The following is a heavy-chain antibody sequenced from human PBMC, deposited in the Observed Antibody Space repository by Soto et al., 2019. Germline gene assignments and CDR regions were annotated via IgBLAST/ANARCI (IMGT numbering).Heavy chain of an antibody. J-gene: IGHJ4*02. V-gene: IGHV2-5*02. CDR3: AHRPSYCSGGSCYSGFDY. D-gene: IGHD2-15*01. Sequence: QITLKESGPTLVKPTQTLTLTCTFSGFSLSTSGVGVGWIRQPPGKALEWLALIYWDVDKRYSPSLKGRLTITKDTSKNQVVLTMTNMDPVDTATYYCAHRPSYCSGGSCYSGFDYWGQGTLVTVSS. CDR2: IYWDVDK. CDR1: GFSLSTSGVG.